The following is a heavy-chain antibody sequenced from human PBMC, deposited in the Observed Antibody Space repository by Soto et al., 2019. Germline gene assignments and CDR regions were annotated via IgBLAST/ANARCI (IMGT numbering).Heavy chain of an antibody. Sequence: SETLSLTCTVSGGSITSSSYYWGWIRQPPGKGLEWIGSIYYSGNTYYTPSLKSRVTISVDTSKNQFSLKLSSVTAADTAVYYCAREGGRYCSGGSCQVDYWGQGTLVTVS. V-gene: IGHV4-39*02. CDR1: GGSITSSSYY. CDR3: AREGGRYCSGGSCQVDY. CDR2: IYYSGNT. D-gene: IGHD2-15*01. J-gene: IGHJ4*02.